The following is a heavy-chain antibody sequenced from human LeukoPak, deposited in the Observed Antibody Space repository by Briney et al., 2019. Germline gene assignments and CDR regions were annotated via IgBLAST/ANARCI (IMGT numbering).Heavy chain of an antibody. CDR1: GFTFSGSA. J-gene: IGHJ4*02. D-gene: IGHD2-15*01. CDR3: GPCSGGSCPTL. CDR2: IRSKANSYAT. Sequence: GRSLRLSCAASGFTFSGSAMHWVRQASGKGLEWVGRIRSKANSYATAYAASVKGRFTISRDDSKNTAYLQMNSLKTEDMAVYYCGPCSGGSCPTLGGQGTLVTVSS. V-gene: IGHV3-73*01.